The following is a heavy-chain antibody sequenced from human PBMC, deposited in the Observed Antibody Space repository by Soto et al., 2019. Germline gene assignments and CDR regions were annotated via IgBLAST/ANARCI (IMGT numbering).Heavy chain of an antibody. CDR2: ISSSGSTI. D-gene: IGHD5-18*01. CDR1: GFTFSDYY. Sequence: GSLRLSCAASGFTFSDYYMSWIRQAPGKGLEWVSYISSSGSTIYYADSVKGRFTISRDNAKNSLYLQMNSLRAEDTAVYYCARDQKTGGYSYGNYYYYGMDVWGQGTTVTVSS. CDR3: ARDQKTGGYSYGNYYYYGMDV. V-gene: IGHV3-11*01. J-gene: IGHJ6*02.